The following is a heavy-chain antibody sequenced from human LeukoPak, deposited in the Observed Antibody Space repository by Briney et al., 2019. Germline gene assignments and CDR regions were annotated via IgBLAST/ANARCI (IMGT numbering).Heavy chain of an antibody. CDR3: AKSHSSRLYMGAFDI. CDR2: ISRSGGST. D-gene: IGHD6-13*01. CDR1: GFTFSSYA. J-gene: IGHJ3*02. V-gene: IGHV3-23*01. Sequence: GGSLRLSCAASGFTFSSYAMSWVRQAPGKGLEWVSSISRSGGSTYYADSVKGRFTISRDNSKNTLYLQMNSLRAEDTAVYYCAKSHSSRLYMGAFDIWGQGTMVTVSS.